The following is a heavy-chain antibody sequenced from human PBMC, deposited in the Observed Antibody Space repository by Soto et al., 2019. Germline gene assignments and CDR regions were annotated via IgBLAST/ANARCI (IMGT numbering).Heavy chain of an antibody. D-gene: IGHD2-15*01. CDR1: EGNMGNSGCC. CDR2: IYYSGST. Sequence: LLPQSLATSVSEGNMGNSGCCWGWIRQPPGKGREWIGSIYYSGSTYYNPSLKSRVTISVDTSKNQFSLKLSSVTAADTAVYYCARHTPSFSVSDHCGQGTLGTGSS. V-gene: IGHV4-39*01. CDR3: ARHTPSFSVSDH. J-gene: IGHJ4*02.